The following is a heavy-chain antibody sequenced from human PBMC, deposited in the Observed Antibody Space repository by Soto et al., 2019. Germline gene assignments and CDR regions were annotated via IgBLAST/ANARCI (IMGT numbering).Heavy chain of an antibody. J-gene: IGHJ4*02. CDR1: GFSLSTSGVG. D-gene: IGHD3-22*01. Sequence: CTFSGFSLSTSGVGVGWIRQPPGKALEWLALIYWDDDKRYSPSLKSRLTITKDTSKNQVVLTMTNMDPVDTATYYCAHGYYDSSGLNFDYWGQGTLVTVSS. CDR3: AHGYYDSSGLNFDY. CDR2: IYWDDDK. V-gene: IGHV2-5*02.